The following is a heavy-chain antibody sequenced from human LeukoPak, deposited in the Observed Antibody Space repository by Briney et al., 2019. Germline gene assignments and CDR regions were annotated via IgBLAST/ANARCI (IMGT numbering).Heavy chain of an antibody. Sequence: SQTLSLTCAISGDSVSSNSAAWNWIRRSPSRGLEWLGRTYYRSKWYNDYAVSVKSRITINPDTSKNQFSLQLNSVTPEDAAVYYRAGEAGSGPSRYFQHWGQGTLVTVSS. CDR2: TYYRSKWYN. D-gene: IGHD6-19*01. CDR1: GDSVSSNSAA. CDR3: AGEAGSGPSRYFQH. V-gene: IGHV6-1*01. J-gene: IGHJ1*01.